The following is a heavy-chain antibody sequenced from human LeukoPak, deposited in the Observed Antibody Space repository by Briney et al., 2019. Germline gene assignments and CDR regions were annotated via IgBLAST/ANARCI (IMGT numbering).Heavy chain of an antibody. J-gene: IGHJ3*02. V-gene: IGHV3-23*01. Sequence: GGSLRLSCAASGITASSYAMTWVRQAPGKGLEWVSSISGSGDRTMYADSVKGRFTIARDNFKNTLYLQMNSLRAEDTALYHCAKDPNGDYIGAFDMWGQGTMVTVSS. CDR1: GITASSYA. CDR3: AKDPNGDYIGAFDM. CDR2: ISGSGDRT. D-gene: IGHD4-17*01.